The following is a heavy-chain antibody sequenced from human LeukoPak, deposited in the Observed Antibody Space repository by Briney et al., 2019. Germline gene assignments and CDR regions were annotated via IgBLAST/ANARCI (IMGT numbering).Heavy chain of an antibody. CDR2: ISGYNGNT. J-gene: IGHJ4*02. V-gene: IGHV1-18*01. D-gene: IGHD3-22*01. Sequence: ASVKVSCKASGYTFTSYGFSWVRQAPGQRLEWMGWISGYNGNTNYAQKLQGRVTMTTDTSTSTAYMEVRSLRSDDTAVYYCARRYYDSDGYQIDYWGQGTLVTVSS. CDR3: ARRYYDSDGYQIDY. CDR1: GYTFTSYG.